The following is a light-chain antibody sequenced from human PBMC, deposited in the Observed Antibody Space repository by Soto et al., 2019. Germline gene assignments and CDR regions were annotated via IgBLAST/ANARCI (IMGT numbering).Light chain of an antibody. V-gene: IGLV2-14*01. CDR3: SSFSSSNTYV. CDR1: SSDVATYDY. Sequence: QSALTQPASVSGSPGQSITISCTGTSSDVATYDYVSWYQQRPGKAPKLMIYEVINRPSGVSNRFSGSKSGNTASLTISGLQAEDEGDYYCSSFSSSNTYVFGAGTKLTVL. CDR2: EVI. J-gene: IGLJ1*01.